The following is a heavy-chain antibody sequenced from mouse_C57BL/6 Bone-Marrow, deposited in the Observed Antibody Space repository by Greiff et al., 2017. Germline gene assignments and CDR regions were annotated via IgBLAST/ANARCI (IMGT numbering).Heavy chain of an antibody. D-gene: IGHD2-3*01. CDR1: GYSITSGYY. CDR2: ISYDGSN. Sequence: EVQLQQSGPGLVKPSQSLSLTCSVTGYSITSGYYWNWIRQFPGNKLEWMGYISYDGSNNYNPSLKNRISITRDTSKNQFFLKLNSVTTEDTATYYCARGGWLLRYYYAMDYWGQGTSVTVSS. CDR3: ARGGWLLRYYYAMDY. V-gene: IGHV3-6*01. J-gene: IGHJ4*01.